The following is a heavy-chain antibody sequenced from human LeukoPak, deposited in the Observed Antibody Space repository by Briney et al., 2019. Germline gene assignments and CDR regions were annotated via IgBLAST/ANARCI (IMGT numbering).Heavy chain of an antibody. V-gene: IGHV3-23*01. J-gene: IGHJ4*02. CDR2: LSGSGAGT. CDR3: AKAELGVDTFFDY. Sequence: GGSLGLSCAASGFTFSDYALGWVRQAPGRGLEWVATLSGSGAGTYYSDSVQGRFTISRDNSKRTLFLQMNSLRAEDTAFYYCAKAELGVDTFFDYWGQGTLVTVSS. CDR1: GFTFSDYA. D-gene: IGHD3-3*01.